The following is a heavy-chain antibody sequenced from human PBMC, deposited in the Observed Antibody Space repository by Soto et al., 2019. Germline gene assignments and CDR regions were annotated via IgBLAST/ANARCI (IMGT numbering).Heavy chain of an antibody. J-gene: IGHJ6*02. Sequence: ASVKVSCKASGYTFTSYGISWVRQAPRQGLEWMGWISAYNGNTNYAQKLQGRVTMTTDTSTSTAYMELRSLRSDDTAVYYCASGLSYYYYYGMDVWGQGTTVTVSS. CDR2: ISAYNGNT. V-gene: IGHV1-18*01. CDR3: ASGLSYYYYYGMDV. CDR1: GYTFTSYG.